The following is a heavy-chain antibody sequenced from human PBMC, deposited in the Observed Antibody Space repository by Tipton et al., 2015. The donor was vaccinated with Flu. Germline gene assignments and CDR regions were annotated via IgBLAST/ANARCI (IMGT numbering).Heavy chain of an antibody. D-gene: IGHD6-25*01. V-gene: IGHV3-23*01. CDR1: GFTFSISA. CDR2: ISDDGGNT. Sequence: SLRLSCAASGFTFSISAMAWVRRAPGKGLEWVSGISDDGGNTFYADSVKGRFTISRDNSKNTVNLQLNSLRVEDTAVYYCAKRYGSDYFDYWGHGTLVTVSS. CDR3: AKRYGSDYFDY. J-gene: IGHJ4*01.